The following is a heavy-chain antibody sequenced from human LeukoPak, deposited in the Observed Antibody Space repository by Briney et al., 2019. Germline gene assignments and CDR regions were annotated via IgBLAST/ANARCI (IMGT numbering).Heavy chain of an antibody. CDR1: GFTFSSYS. CDR2: ISGSGGST. V-gene: IGHV3-23*01. D-gene: IGHD3-22*01. Sequence: GGSLRLSCAASGFTFSSYSMSWVRQAPGKGLEWVSAISGSGGSTYYADSVKGRFTISRDNSKNTLYLQMNSLRAEDTAVYYCAKEKGDYYDSSGYYYGFDYRGQGTLVTVSS. J-gene: IGHJ4*02. CDR3: AKEKGDYYDSSGYYYGFDY.